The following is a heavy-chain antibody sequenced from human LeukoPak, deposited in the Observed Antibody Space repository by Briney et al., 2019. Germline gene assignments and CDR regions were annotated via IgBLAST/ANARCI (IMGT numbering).Heavy chain of an antibody. V-gene: IGHV1-69*05. J-gene: IGHJ6*03. CDR3: ASTLETYGLWGYYMDV. Sequence: GASVKVSCKASGGTFSSYAISWVRQAPGQGLEWMGRIIPIFGTANYAQKFQGRVTITTDESTSTAYMELSSLRSEDTAVYYCASTLETYGLWGYYMDVWDKGTTVTVSS. D-gene: IGHD2-8*01. CDR2: IIPIFGTA. CDR1: GGTFSSYA.